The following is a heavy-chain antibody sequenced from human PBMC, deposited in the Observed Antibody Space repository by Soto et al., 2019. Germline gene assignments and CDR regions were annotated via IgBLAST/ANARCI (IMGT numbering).Heavy chain of an antibody. CDR2: IRSKAYGWTT. V-gene: IGHV3-49*03. CDR1: GFTFGDYA. CDR3: TRDGTADSSGSTTPLFDY. Sequence: GGSLRLSCTASGFTFGDYAMSWFRQAPGKGLEWVCFIRSKAYGWTTEYAASVKGRFTISRDDSKSIAYLQMNSLKTEDTAVYYCTRDGTADSSGSTTPLFDYGGQGTLVTVSS. J-gene: IGHJ4*02. D-gene: IGHD3-22*01.